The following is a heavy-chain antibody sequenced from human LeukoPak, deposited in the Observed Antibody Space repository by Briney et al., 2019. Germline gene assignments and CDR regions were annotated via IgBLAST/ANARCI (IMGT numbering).Heavy chain of an antibody. D-gene: IGHD3-3*01. Sequence: GESLKISWKSSGYSFTSYWIGWVRQMPGKGLEWMGSNYCGDSDNRYCPSFQGQGTISAYKSANTTSLQWSCMNASDTAMYYCARASYDVNSVDPWGQGTLVTVSS. CDR2: NYCGDSDN. J-gene: IGHJ5*02. V-gene: IGHV5-51*01. CDR3: ARASYDVNSVDP. CDR1: GYSFTSYW.